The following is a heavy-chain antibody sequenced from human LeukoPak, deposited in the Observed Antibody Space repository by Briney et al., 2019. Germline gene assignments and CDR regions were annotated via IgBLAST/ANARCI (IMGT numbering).Heavy chain of an antibody. V-gene: IGHV4-59*01. D-gene: IGHD3-10*01. CDR1: GGSISSYY. CDR3: ARFPYYYGSGSDYYFDY. CDR2: SYYSGST. J-gene: IGHJ4*02. Sequence: SETLSLTCTVSGGSISSYYWSWIRQPPGKGLEWIGYSYYSGSTNYNPSLKSRVTISVDTSKNQFSLKLSSVTAADTAVYYCARFPYYYGSGSDYYFDYWGQGTLVTVSS.